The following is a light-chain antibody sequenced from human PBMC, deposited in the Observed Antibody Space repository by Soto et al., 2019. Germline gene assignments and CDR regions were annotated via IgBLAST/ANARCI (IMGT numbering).Light chain of an antibody. CDR3: ASYTSRSTLV. V-gene: IGLV2-14*03. Sequence: QSALTQPASVSGSPGQSITISCTGSSSDVGGYDFVSWYQHHPGKAPRLMIFDVSNRPSAVSNRFSGSKSGNTASLIISGLQAEDEGDYYCASYTSRSTLVFGTGTKLTVL. CDR1: SSDVGGYDF. J-gene: IGLJ1*01. CDR2: DVS.